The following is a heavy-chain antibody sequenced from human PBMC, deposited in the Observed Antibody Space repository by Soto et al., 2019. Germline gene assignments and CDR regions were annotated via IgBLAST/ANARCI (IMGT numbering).Heavy chain of an antibody. CDR2: ISRDGSSK. V-gene: IGHV3-30-3*01. CDR1: GFTFSRYA. Sequence: QVHLVESGGGVVQPGGSLRLSCAASGFTFSRYAMHWVRQAPGEGLEWVAVISRDGSSKYYGDSVKGRFTVSRDNSNNPLYLSMTSLRPDDTAVFYCARSRNGAVPDSINFWGRGTLVTVSS. D-gene: IGHD2-8*01. J-gene: IGHJ4*02. CDR3: ARSRNGAVPDSINF.